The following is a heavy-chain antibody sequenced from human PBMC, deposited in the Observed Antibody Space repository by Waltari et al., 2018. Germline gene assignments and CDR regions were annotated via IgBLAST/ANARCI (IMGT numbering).Heavy chain of an antibody. V-gene: IGHV3-66*01. CDR2: IYSGGST. CDR1: GFTVSSNY. D-gene: IGHD1-1*01. CDR3: ARTTTNYYYYGMDV. J-gene: IGHJ6*02. Sequence: EVQLVESGGGLVQPGGSLRLSCAASGFTVSSNYMSWVRQAPGKGLEWVSVIYSGGSTYYADSVKGRFTISRDNSKNTLYLQMNSLRAEVTAVYYCARTTTNYYYYGMDVWGQGTTVTVSS.